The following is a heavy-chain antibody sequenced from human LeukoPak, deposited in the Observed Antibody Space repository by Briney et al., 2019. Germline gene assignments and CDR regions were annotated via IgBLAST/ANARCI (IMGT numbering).Heavy chain of an antibody. Sequence: GGSLRLSCAASGFTFSSYGMNWVRQAPGKGLEWVAFIGYDGSNKYTADSARGRFTLSRDNSKDTLYLQMNSLRAEDTAVYYCAKRGGTTVTTSNFHMDVWGKGTTVTVSS. CDR1: GFTFSSYG. CDR3: AKRGGTTVTTSNFHMDV. J-gene: IGHJ6*03. CDR2: IGYDGSNK. D-gene: IGHD4-17*01. V-gene: IGHV3-30*02.